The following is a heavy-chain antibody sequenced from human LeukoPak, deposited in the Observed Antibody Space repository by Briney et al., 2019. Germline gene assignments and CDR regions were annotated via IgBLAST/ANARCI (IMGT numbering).Heavy chain of an antibody. J-gene: IGHJ6*03. CDR3: ARDLNSRYYDFWSGYYTREAYYYYYYMDA. D-gene: IGHD3-3*01. V-gene: IGHV1-69*01. CDR1: GGTFSRYA. Sequence: ASVKVSCKASGGTFSRYAISWVRQAPGQGPEWMGGIIPVIGTPNYAQKFQGRVTITADESTSTAYMELSRLRSDDTAVYYCARDLNSRYYDFWSGYYTREAYYYYYYMDAWGKGTTVTVSS. CDR2: IIPVIGTP.